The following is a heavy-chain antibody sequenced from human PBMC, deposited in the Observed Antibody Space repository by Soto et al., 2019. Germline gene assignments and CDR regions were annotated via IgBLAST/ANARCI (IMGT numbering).Heavy chain of an antibody. CDR1: GFTFSGYA. J-gene: IGHJ4*02. CDR2: ITMSADGT. Sequence: GGSLRLSCAASGFTFSGYAMSWVRQAPGKGLVWVSSITMSADGTYYTDSVKGRFTISRDSSKNTVFLQMNSLRAEDTAIYYCTRTLANFDYWGQGILVTVSS. CDR3: TRTLANFDY. V-gene: IGHV3-23*01.